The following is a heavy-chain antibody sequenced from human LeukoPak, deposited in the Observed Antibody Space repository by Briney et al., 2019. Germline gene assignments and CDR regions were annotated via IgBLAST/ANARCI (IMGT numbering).Heavy chain of an antibody. CDR3: SNWNYYWFDP. J-gene: IGHJ5*02. Sequence: SETLSLTCTVSGGSISSYYWSWIRQPPGKGLEWIGYIYYSGSTYYNPSLKSRVTISVDTSKNQFSLKLSSVTAADTAVYYCSNWNYYWFDPWGQGTLVTVSS. V-gene: IGHV4-59*08. D-gene: IGHD1-7*01. CDR2: IYYSGST. CDR1: GGSISSYY.